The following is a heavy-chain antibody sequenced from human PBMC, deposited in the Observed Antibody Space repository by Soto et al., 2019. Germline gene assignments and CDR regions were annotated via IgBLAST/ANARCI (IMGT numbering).Heavy chain of an antibody. V-gene: IGHV3-48*02. J-gene: IGHJ4*02. CDR3: ARDGSGYDLNFGY. D-gene: IGHD5-12*01. Sequence: GESLKISFAASGFTFRTYDMNWVRQAPGKGLEWVSHITSSGRITYYGDSVKGRFTISRDNAKSSLFLQMNSLGDEDTAVYYCARDGSGYDLNFGYWGQGTLVPVSP. CDR2: ITSSGRIT. CDR1: GFTFRTYD.